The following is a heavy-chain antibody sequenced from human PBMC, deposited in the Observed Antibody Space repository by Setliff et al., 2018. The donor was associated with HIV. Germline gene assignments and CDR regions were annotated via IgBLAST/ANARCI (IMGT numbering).Heavy chain of an antibody. D-gene: IGHD3-3*01. CDR1: GGSISSGGYY. V-gene: IGHV4-31*03. J-gene: IGHJ4*02. CDR3: ARGWLGVVTSFDS. Sequence: SETLSLTCTVSGGSISSGGYYWSWIRQHPGKGLEWIGYIHYSGNTYNNPSLNSRISISVDMSKNKFSLKLSSLTAADTAVYYCARGWLGVVTSFDSWGPGTLVTVSS. CDR2: IHYSGNT.